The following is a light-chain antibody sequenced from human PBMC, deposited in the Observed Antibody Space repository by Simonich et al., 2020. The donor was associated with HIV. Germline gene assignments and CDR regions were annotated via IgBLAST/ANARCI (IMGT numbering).Light chain of an antibody. J-gene: IGKJ5*01. Sequence: AIQLTQSPSSPSASVGDRVTITCRASQGISSALVWYQQKPGKDPKVLIYDASTLESGVPSRFSGSGSGTDFTLTISSRQPEDFATYFCQQFNSNPRTFGQGTRLEIK. V-gene: IGKV1-13*02. CDR2: DAS. CDR1: QGISSA. CDR3: QQFNSNPRT.